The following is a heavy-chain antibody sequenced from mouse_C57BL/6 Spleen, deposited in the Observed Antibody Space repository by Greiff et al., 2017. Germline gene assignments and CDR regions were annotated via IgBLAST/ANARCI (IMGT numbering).Heavy chain of an antibody. J-gene: IGHJ2*01. CDR2: IRLKSDNYAT. Sequence: EVKVVESGGGLVQPGGSMKLSCVASGFTFSNYWMNWVRQSPEKGLEWVAQIRLKSDNYATHYAESVKGRFTISRDDSKSSVYLQMNNLRAEDTGIYYCTEYGNHFDYWGQGTTLTVSS. D-gene: IGHD2-10*02. CDR1: GFTFSNYW. CDR3: TEYGNHFDY. V-gene: IGHV6-3*01.